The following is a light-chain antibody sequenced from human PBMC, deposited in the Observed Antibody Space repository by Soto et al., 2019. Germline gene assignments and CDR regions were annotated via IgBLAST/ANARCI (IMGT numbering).Light chain of an antibody. J-gene: IGLJ2*01. Sequence: SYELTQPPSVSGAPGKTASISCGGNDIGSKGVHWYQQKPGQAPVLVIYSDTDLPPVVTERFSGSNSATLATLTISRVEARDEADYYCQVWDSGSAHVVFGGGTQLTVL. CDR2: SDT. V-gene: IGLV3-21*01. CDR3: QVWDSGSAHVV. CDR1: DIGSKG.